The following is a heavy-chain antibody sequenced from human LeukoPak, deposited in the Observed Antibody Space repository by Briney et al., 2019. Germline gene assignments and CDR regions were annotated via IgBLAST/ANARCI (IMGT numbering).Heavy chain of an antibody. D-gene: IGHD1-1*01. CDR2: IIPILGIA. CDR1: GGTFSSYA. CDR3: ARSPTTGTTGY. V-gene: IGHV1-69*04. Sequence: ASVKVSCKASGGTFSSYAISWVRQAPGQGLEWMGRIIPILGIANYAQKFQGRVTITADKSTSTAYMELSSLRSEDTAVYYRARSPTTGTTGYWGQGTLVTVSP. J-gene: IGHJ4*02.